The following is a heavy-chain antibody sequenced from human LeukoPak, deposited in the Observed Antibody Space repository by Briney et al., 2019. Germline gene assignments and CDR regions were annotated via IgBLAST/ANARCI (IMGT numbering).Heavy chain of an antibody. Sequence: SETLSLTCTVSGGSISSSSYYWSWIRQPPGKGLEWIGYIYYSGSTNYNPSLKSRVTISVDTSKNQFSLKLSSVTAADTAVYYCAREEIRYFDLWGRGTLVTVSS. V-gene: IGHV4-61*01. J-gene: IGHJ2*01. CDR3: AREEIRYFDL. CDR2: IYYSGST. CDR1: GGSISSSSYY.